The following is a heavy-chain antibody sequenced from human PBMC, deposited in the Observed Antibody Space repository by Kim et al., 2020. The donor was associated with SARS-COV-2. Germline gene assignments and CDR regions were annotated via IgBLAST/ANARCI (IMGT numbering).Heavy chain of an antibody. Sequence: GGCLRLSCAASGFTFDDYAMHWVRQAPGKGLEWVSRISWSGGSIYYADSVKGRFTISRDNAKNSLYLQMNSLRAEDTALYYCAKDGSAVAGPFDYWGQGTLVTVSS. J-gene: IGHJ4*02. V-gene: IGHV3-9*01. CDR2: ISWSGGSI. CDR1: GFTFDDYA. D-gene: IGHD6-19*01. CDR3: AKDGSAVAGPFDY.